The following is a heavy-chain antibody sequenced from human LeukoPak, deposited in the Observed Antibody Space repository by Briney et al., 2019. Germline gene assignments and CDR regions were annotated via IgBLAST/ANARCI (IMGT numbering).Heavy chain of an antibody. CDR2: ISGSGGST. J-gene: IGHJ4*02. V-gene: IGHV3-23*01. CDR1: GFTFSSYA. CDR3: AKARCSSTRCYDSRLFDY. D-gene: IGHD2-2*01. Sequence: PGGSLRLSCAASGFTFSSYAMSWVRQAPGKGLEWVSGISGSGGSTYYADSVKGRFTISRDNSKNTLYLQMNSLRAEDTAVYYCAKARCSSTRCYDSRLFDYWGQGTLVTVSS.